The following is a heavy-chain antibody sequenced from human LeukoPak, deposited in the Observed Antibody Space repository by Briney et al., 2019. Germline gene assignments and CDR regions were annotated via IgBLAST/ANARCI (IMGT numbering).Heavy chain of an antibody. D-gene: IGHD1-14*01. J-gene: IGHJ3*02. CDR1: GFTFRRYW. CDR2: IKQDGSEK. V-gene: IGHV3-7*05. Sequence: GSLRLSCAASGFTFRRYWMTWVRQAPGKGLEWVANIKQDGSEKNYLDSVRGRFTISRDDARNSLYLQMDSLRVEDTAVYYCARDKSIPNLDAFDIWGQGTMVTVSS. CDR3: ARDKSIPNLDAFDI.